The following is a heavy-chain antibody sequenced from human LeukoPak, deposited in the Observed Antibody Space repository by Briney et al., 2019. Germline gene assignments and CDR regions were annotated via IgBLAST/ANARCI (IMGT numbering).Heavy chain of an antibody. Sequence: PSETLSLTCAVYGGSFSGYYWTWIRQTPGKGLEWIGEINHRGSTNYNPSLESRVTISVDTSKNHFSLDLTSVTAADTAVYYCASSGWYRGYWGQGTLVTVSS. CDR2: INHRGST. CDR1: GGSFSGYY. D-gene: IGHD6-13*01. CDR3: ASSGWYRGY. V-gene: IGHV4-34*01. J-gene: IGHJ4*02.